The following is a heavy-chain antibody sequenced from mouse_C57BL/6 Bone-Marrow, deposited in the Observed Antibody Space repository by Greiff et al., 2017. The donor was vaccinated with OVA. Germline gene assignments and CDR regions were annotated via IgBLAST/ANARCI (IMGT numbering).Heavy chain of an antibody. J-gene: IGHJ3*01. CDR2: INPNNGGT. D-gene: IGHD1-1*01. V-gene: IGHV1-26*01. CDR3: ARGFFPHYYGSSFAY. Sequence: VQLQQSGPELVKPGASVKISCKASGYTFTDYYMNWVKQSHGKSLEWIGDINPNNGGTSYNQKFKGKATLTVDKSSSTAYMELRSLTSEDSAVYYCARGFFPHYYGSSFAYWGQGTLVTVSA. CDR1: GYTFTDYY.